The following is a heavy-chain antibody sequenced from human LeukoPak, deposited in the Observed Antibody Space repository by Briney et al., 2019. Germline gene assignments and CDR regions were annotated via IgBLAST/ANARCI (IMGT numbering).Heavy chain of an antibody. CDR3: ARYLYAFALDV. CDR2: INSDGRII. Sequence: GGSLRLSCADSGFASSGNCMSWVRQGPGKGLVWVSHINSDGRIIRYADSVKGRFTISRDKANNTLYLQMNSLRAEDTGVYYCARYLYAFALDVWGKGTTVTVS. J-gene: IGHJ6*03. V-gene: IGHV3-74*01. D-gene: IGHD2-8*01. CDR1: GFASSGNC.